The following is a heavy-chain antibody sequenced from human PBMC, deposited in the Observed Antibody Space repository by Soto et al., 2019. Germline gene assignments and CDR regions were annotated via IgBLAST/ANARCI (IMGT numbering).Heavy chain of an antibody. V-gene: IGHV4-34*01. CDR3: ARRGSWYYDFWSGSAQYNWFDP. Sequence: SETLSLTCAVYGGSFSGYYWSWIRQPPGKGLEWIGEINHSGSTNYNPSLKSRVTISVDTSKNQFSLKLSSVTAADTAVYYCARRGSWYYDFWSGSAQYNWFDPWGQGTLVTVSS. D-gene: IGHD3-3*01. CDR2: INHSGST. CDR1: GGSFSGYY. J-gene: IGHJ5*02.